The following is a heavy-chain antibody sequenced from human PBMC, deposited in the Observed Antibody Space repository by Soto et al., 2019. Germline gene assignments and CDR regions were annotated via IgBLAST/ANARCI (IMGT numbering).Heavy chain of an antibody. V-gene: IGHV1-69*13. D-gene: IGHD6-19*01. J-gene: IGHJ4*02. Sequence: SVKVSCKASGYTFSSYAISWVRQAPGQGLEWMGGIIPIFGTANYAQKFQGRVTITADESTSTAYMELSSLRSEDTAVYYCARVPPPSSLYSSGYMVTYFDYWGQGTLVTVSS. CDR1: GYTFSSYA. CDR3: ARVPPPSSLYSSGYMVTYFDY. CDR2: IIPIFGTA.